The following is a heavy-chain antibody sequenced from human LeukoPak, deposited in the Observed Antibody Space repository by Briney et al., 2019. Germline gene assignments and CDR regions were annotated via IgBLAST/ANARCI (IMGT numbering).Heavy chain of an antibody. J-gene: IGHJ2*01. D-gene: IGHD3-3*01. Sequence: PSETLSLTCAVYGGSFSGYYWSWIRQPPGKGLEWIGEINHSGSTNYNPSLKSRVTISVDTSKNQFSLKLSSVTAADTAVYYCARHPSFTIFGVVTAFDLWGRGTLVTVSS. CDR1: GGSFSGYY. CDR2: INHSGST. CDR3: ARHPSFTIFGVVTAFDL. V-gene: IGHV4-34*01.